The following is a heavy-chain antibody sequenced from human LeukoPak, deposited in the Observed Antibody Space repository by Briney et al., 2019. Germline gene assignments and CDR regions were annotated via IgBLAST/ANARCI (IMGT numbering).Heavy chain of an antibody. CDR2: VNNDGSTT. Sequence: GGSLRLSCAASGFTFSSYWMHWVRQAPGKGLVWVSRVNNDGSTTNYADSVKGRLTISRDNTKNTLYLQMNSLRAGDTAVYFCLAAAGTIGWGQGTLVTVSS. CDR3: LAAAGTIG. J-gene: IGHJ4*02. CDR1: GFTFSSYW. V-gene: IGHV3-74*01. D-gene: IGHD6-13*01.